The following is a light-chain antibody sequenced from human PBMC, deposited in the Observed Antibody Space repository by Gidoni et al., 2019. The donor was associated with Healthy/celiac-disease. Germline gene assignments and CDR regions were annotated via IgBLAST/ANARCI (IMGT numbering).Light chain of an antibody. V-gene: IGKV1-39*01. CDR3: QQSYSTPPWT. CDR1: QSISSY. CDR2: AAS. J-gene: IGKJ2*02. Sequence: DIQLTQSPSSRSASVGDRVTITCRASQSISSYLNWYQQKPGKAPKLLIYAASSLQSGVPSRFSGSGSGTDFTLTISSLQPEDFATYYCQQSYSTPPWTFGQGTKLEIK.